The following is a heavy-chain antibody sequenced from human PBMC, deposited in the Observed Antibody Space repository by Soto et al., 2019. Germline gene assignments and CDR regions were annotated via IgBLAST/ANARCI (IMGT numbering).Heavy chain of an antibody. V-gene: IGHV3-30*03. D-gene: IGHD3-10*01. J-gene: IGHJ4*02. Sequence: GGSLRISCAASGFTFSTYGMHWVRQAPGKGLEWVGLISYDGSYKYYAESMKCRFTISRDNSKNTLYLQLNSLRAEDTAVYYCGSITMVRGVIGIGKKQLKPFDYWGQGTLVTSPQ. CDR3: GSITMVRGVIGIGKKQLKPFDY. CDR2: ISYDGSYK. CDR1: GFTFSTYG.